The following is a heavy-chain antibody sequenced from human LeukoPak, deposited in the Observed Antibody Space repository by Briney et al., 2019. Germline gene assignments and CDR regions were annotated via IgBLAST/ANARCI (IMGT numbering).Heavy chain of an antibody. CDR3: ARDEVGGGNSEGFYYYYYYMDV. J-gene: IGHJ6*03. CDR1: GGSISSGSYY. D-gene: IGHD4-23*01. Sequence: SETLSLTCTVSGGSISSGSYYWSWIRLPAGKGLEWIGRTHTSGSTNYNPSLKSRVTISVDTSKKQFSLKLSSVTAADTAVYYCARDEVGGGNSEGFYYYYYYMDVWGKGTTVTVSS. CDR2: THTSGST. V-gene: IGHV4-61*02.